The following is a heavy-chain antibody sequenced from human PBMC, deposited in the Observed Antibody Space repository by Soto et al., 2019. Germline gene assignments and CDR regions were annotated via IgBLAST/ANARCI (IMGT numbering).Heavy chain of an antibody. CDR1: GYTFTSYA. D-gene: IGHD6-19*01. J-gene: IGHJ5*02. CDR2: INAGNGNT. CDR3: ARDYSSGWYGGNWFDP. Sequence: GASVKVSCKASGYTFTSYAMHWVRQAPGQRLEWMGWINAGNGNTKYSQKFQGRVTITRDTSASTAYMELSSLRSEDTAVYYCARDYSSGWYGGNWFDPWGQGTLVTVSS. V-gene: IGHV1-3*01.